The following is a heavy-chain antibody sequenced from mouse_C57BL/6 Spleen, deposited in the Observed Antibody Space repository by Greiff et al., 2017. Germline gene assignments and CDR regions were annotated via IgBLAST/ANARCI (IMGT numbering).Heavy chain of an antibody. D-gene: IGHD2-1*01. V-gene: IGHV1-22*01. CDR2: INPNNGGT. J-gene: IGHJ1*03. Sequence: VQLKQSGPELVKPGASVKMSCKASGYTFTDYNMHWVKQSHGKSLEWIGYINPNNGGTSYNQKFKGKATLTVNKSSSTAYMELRSLTSEDSAVYYCAYGNDWYFDVWGTGTTVTVSS. CDR1: GYTFTDYN. CDR3: AYGNDWYFDV.